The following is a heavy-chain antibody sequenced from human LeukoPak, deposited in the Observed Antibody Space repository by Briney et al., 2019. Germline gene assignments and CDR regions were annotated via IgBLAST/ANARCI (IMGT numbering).Heavy chain of an antibody. CDR1: GFTFSSYS. Sequence: PGGSLRLSCAASGFTFSSYSMNWVRQAPGKGLEWVSVVYSDGRTYYADSMKGRFTVSRDNSQNTLYLQMNSLRAEDTAMYYCASQIAVSGTALDYWGQGTLVAVSS. CDR2: VYSDGRT. CDR3: ASQIAVSGTALDY. D-gene: IGHD6-19*01. V-gene: IGHV3-66*04. J-gene: IGHJ4*02.